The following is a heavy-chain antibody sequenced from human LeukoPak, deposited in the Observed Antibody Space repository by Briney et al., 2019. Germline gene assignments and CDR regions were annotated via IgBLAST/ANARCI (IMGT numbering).Heavy chain of an antibody. V-gene: IGHV3-23*01. CDR3: AKANYVSSRNFYGGWYPDH. D-gene: IGHD6-19*01. CDR1: AFTFSNYA. CDR2: ISDSGDNT. Sequence: PGGSLRLSCAASAFTFSNYAMTWFRQSPGEGLEWVSVISDSGDNTHYADSVKGRFTISRDNSLSTLYLQMNSLRVEDTAVYYCAKANYVSSRNFYGGWYPDHWGKGSLVTVSS. J-gene: IGHJ4*02.